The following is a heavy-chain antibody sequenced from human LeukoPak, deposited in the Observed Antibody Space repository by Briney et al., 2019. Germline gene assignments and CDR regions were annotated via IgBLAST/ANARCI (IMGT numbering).Heavy chain of an antibody. CDR2: IIPMSGTV. V-gene: IGHV1-69*06. J-gene: IGHJ4*02. CDR3: ARETGYAYGRAPLDY. Sequence: SVKVSCKASGGTFSTFGISWVRQAPGQGLEWMGGIIPMSGTVSNAQKFQGRVTITADKSTGTAYMELSSLRSDDTAVYYCARETGYAYGRAPLDYWGQGTLVTVSS. D-gene: IGHD5-18*01. CDR1: GGTFSTFG.